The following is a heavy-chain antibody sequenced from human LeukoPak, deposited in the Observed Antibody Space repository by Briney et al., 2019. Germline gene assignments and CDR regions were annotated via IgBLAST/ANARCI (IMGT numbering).Heavy chain of an antibody. V-gene: IGHV4-34*01. CDR1: GGSFSGYY. D-gene: IGHD2-21*02. CDR2: INHSGST. CDR3: ARGKVKVMTLLRGHWYFDL. Sequence: PSETLSLTCAVYGGSFSGYYWSWIRQPPGKGLEWIGEINHSGSTNYNPSLKSRVTISVDTSKNQFSLKLSSVTAADTAVYYCARGKVKVMTLLRGHWYFDLWGRGTLVTVSS. J-gene: IGHJ2*01.